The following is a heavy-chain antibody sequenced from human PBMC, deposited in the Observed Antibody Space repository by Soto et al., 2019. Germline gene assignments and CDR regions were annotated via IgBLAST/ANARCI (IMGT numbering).Heavy chain of an antibody. J-gene: IGHJ4*02. CDR2: IYYSGST. CDR1: GGSISSGDYY. V-gene: IGHV4-30-4*02. CDR3: VRAGGGWSFDS. Sequence: PSETLSLTCTVSGGSISSGDYYWSWIRQPPGKGLEWIGYIYYSGSTYYNPSLKSRVTISVDTSKNQFSLKLSSVTAADTAVYYCVRAGGGWSFDSWGQGPLVTVSS. D-gene: IGHD6-19*01.